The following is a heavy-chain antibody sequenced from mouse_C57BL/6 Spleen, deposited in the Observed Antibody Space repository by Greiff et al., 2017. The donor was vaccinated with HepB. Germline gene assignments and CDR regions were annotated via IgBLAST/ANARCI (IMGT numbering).Heavy chain of an antibody. CDR3: ARDRVPFTGFAY. Sequence: EVQLQESGPGLVKPSQSLSLTCSVTGYSITSGYYWNWIRQFPGNKLEWMGYISYDGSNNYNPSLKNRISITRDTSKNQFFLTLNSVTTEDTATYYCARDRVPFTGFAYWGQGTLVTVSA. D-gene: IGHD1-1*01. CDR2: ISYDGSN. J-gene: IGHJ3*01. CDR1: GYSITSGYY. V-gene: IGHV3-6*01.